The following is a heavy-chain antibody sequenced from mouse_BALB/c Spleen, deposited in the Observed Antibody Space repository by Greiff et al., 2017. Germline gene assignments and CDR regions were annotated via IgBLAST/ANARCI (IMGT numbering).Heavy chain of an antibody. J-gene: IGHJ4*01. Sequence: EVKLMESGGGLVQPGGSRKLSCAASGFTFSSFGMHWVRQAPEKGLEWVAYISSGSSTIYYADTMKGRFTISRDNPKNTLFLQMTSLRSEDTAMYYCARKLGDFYYAMDYWGQGTSVTVSS. CDR3: ARKLGDFYYAMDY. CDR2: ISSGSSTI. V-gene: IGHV5-17*02. CDR1: GFTFSSFG. D-gene: IGHD4-1*01.